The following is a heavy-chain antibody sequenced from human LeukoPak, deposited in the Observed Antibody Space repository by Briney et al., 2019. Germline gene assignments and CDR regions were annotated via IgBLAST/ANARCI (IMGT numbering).Heavy chain of an antibody. V-gene: IGHV4-39*01. D-gene: IGHD2-21*01. J-gene: IGHJ4*02. CDR1: GGSISSSSYY. Sequence: SETLSLTCTVSGGSISSSSYYWGWIRQPPGKGLEWIGSIYYSGSTYYNPSLKSRVTISVDTSKNQFSLKLSSVTAADTAVYYCARGRLSRIATFDYWGQGTLVTVSS. CDR2: IYYSGST. CDR3: ARGRLSRIATFDY.